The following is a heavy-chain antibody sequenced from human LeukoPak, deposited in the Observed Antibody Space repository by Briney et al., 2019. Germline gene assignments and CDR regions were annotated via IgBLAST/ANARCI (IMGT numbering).Heavy chain of an antibody. D-gene: IGHD3-22*01. Sequence: GGSLRLSCAASGFPFSSYGMSWVRQAPGKGLEWVSAITGSGGSTYYADSVKGRFTISRDNSKNTLYLQMNTLRAEDTAVYYCAKGVYYYDSSAYYYTYYFDYWGQGTLVTVSS. CDR3: AKGVYYYDSSAYYYTYYFDY. J-gene: IGHJ4*02. CDR2: ITGSGGST. V-gene: IGHV3-23*01. CDR1: GFPFSSYG.